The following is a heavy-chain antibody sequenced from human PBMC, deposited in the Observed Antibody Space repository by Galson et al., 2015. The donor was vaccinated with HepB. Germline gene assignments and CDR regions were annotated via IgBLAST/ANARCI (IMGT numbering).Heavy chain of an antibody. V-gene: IGHV1-46*01. D-gene: IGHD4-17*01. Sequence: SVKVSCKASGYTFTSYYMHWVRQAPGQGLEWMGIINPSGGSTSYAQKFQGRVTMTRDTSTSTAYMELSSLRSEDTAVYYCALERPYGDLSFDYWGQGTLVTVSS. CDR1: GYTFTSYY. J-gene: IGHJ4*02. CDR3: ALERPYGDLSFDY. CDR2: INPSGGST.